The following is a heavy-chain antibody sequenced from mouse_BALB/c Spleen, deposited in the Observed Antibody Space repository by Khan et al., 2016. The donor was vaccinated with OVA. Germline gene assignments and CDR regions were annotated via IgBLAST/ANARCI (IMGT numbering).Heavy chain of an antibody. Sequence: EVQLKESGPSLVKPSQTLSLTCSVTGDSITSGYWNWIRKFPGNKLEYMGYISNSGSTYYNPSLKSRISITRDTSKNQHYLQLNSMTTEDSATYYCAGTSYYGNYYFDYWGQGTTLTVSS. CDR2: ISNSGST. CDR1: GDSITSGY. V-gene: IGHV3-8*02. J-gene: IGHJ2*01. D-gene: IGHD2-10*01. CDR3: AGTSYYGNYYFDY.